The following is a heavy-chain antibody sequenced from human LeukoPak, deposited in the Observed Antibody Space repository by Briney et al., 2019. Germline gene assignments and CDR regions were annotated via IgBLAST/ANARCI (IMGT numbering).Heavy chain of an antibody. CDR2: ISASGRTT. CDR3: ARDLEED. Sequence: GGSLRLSCLASGLTLSNYGMNWVRKAPGKGLEWLSYISASGRTTYYADSVKGRFSMSRDNANNSVFLEMNSLRVDDTALYYCARDLEEDWGQGTLVTVSS. J-gene: IGHJ4*02. CDR1: GLTLSNYG. V-gene: IGHV3-48*04.